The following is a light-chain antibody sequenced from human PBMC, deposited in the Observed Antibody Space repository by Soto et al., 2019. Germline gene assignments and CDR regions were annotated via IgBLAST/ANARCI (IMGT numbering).Light chain of an antibody. V-gene: IGKV3-20*01. J-gene: IGKJ4*01. CDR2: GAS. CDR3: QQYGGSLLT. CDR1: QSVSSSY. Sequence: EIVLTQSPGTLSLSPGERATLSCRASQSVSSSYLAWYQQKPGQAPRLLIYGASSRAPGIPDRFGGSGSGTDFTLTISRLEPEDFAVYYCQQYGGSLLTFGGGTKVDIK.